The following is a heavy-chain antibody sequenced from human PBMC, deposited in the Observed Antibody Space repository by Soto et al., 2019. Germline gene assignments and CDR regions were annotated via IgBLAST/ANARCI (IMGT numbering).Heavy chain of an antibody. V-gene: IGHV3-33*01. D-gene: IGHD6-19*01. CDR1: GFTFSSYG. J-gene: IGHJ3*02. CDR3: ARERQWLTRGMAFDI. CDR2: IWYDGSNK. Sequence: GGSLRLSCAASGFTFSSYGMHWVRQAPGKGLEWVAVIWYDGSNKYYADSVKGRFTISRDNSKNTLYLQMNSLGAEDTAVYYCARERQWLTRGMAFDIWGQGTMVTVSS.